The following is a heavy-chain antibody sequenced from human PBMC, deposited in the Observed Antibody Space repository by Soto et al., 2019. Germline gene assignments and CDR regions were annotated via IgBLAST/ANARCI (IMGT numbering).Heavy chain of an antibody. V-gene: IGHV5-10-1*01. CDR3: ARHTYCSSTSCYFGI. CDR2: IDPSDSYT. Sequence: HGESLKISCKGSGYSFTSYWVSWVRQMPGKGLEWMGRIDPSDSYTNYSPSFQGHVTISADKSISTAYLQWSSLKASDTAMYYCARHTYCSSTSCYFGIWGQGTMVTVSS. J-gene: IGHJ3*02. D-gene: IGHD2-2*01. CDR1: GYSFTSYW.